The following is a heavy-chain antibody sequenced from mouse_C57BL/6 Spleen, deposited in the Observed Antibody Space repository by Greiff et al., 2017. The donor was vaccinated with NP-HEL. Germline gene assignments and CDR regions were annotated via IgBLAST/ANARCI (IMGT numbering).Heavy chain of an antibody. CDR1: GYTFTSYW. CDR2: IDPSDSYT. V-gene: IGHV1-50*01. D-gene: IGHD1-1*01. J-gene: IGHJ4*01. Sequence: VKQSCKASGYTFTSYWMQWVKQRPGQGLEWIGEIDPSDSYTNYNQKFKGKATLTVDTSSSTAYMQLSSLTSEDSAVYYCARSGDYGSSYEGAMDYWGQGTSVTVSS. CDR3: ARSGDYGSSYEGAMDY.